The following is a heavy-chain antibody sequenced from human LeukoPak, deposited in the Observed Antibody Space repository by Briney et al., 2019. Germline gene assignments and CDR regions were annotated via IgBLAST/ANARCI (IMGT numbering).Heavy chain of an antibody. J-gene: IGHJ5*02. Sequence: SVKVSCKASGGTFSSYTISWVRQAPGQGLECMGRIIPILGIANYAQKFQGRVTITADKSTSTAYMELSSLRSEDTAVYYCASFLLGPDWFEPWGQGTLVTVSS. CDR3: ASFLLGPDWFEP. V-gene: IGHV1-69*02. D-gene: IGHD2-15*01. CDR1: GGTFSSYT. CDR2: IIPILGIA.